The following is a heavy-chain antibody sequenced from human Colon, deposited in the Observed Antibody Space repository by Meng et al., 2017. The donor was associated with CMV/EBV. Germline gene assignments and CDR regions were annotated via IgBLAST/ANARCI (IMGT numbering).Heavy chain of an antibody. CDR1: GYTFTSYY. V-gene: IGHV1-46*01. J-gene: IGHJ6*02. CDR3: ARTYIVPVAAAPGDYGMDV. D-gene: IGHD6-19*01. Sequence: ASVKVSCKASGYTFTSYYMHWVRQAPGQGLEWMGIINPSGGSTSYAQKFQGRVTMTRDTSTSTAYMEMRSLGSDDTAVYYCARTYIVPVAAAPGDYGMDVWGQGTTVTVSS. CDR2: INPSGGST.